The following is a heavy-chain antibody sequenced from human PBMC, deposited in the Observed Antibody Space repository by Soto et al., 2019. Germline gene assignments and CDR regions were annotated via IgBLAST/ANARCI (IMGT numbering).Heavy chain of an antibody. D-gene: IGHD6-13*01. CDR1: GFTFSSYA. J-gene: IGHJ4*02. CDR2: ISSNGGST. Sequence: GGSLRLSCAASGFTFSSYAMHWVRQAPGKGLEYASAISSNGGSTYYANSVKGRFTISRDNSKNTLYLQMGSLRAEDMAVYYCARQSYSSYYFDYWGQGTLVTVSS. CDR3: ARQSYSSYYFDY. V-gene: IGHV3-64*01.